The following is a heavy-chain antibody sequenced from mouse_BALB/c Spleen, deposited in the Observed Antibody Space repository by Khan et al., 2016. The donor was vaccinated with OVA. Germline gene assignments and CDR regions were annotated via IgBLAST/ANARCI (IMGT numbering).Heavy chain of an antibody. CDR3: ARTGGTYTGYFGYFDV. CDR2: IYPGIGDT. Sequence: QVQLQQSGAELARPGASVKLSCKASGYTFTSYWMQWVKQRPGQGLEWIGAIYPGIGDTRYTQKFRGKATLTADKSSTTAYMQLSSLASEDSAVYYCARTGGTYTGYFGYFDVWGAGTTVTVSS. V-gene: IGHV1-87*01. J-gene: IGHJ1*01. D-gene: IGHD2-3*01. CDR1: GYTFTSYW.